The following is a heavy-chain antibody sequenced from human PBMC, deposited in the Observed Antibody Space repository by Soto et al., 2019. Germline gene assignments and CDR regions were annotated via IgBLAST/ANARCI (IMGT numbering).Heavy chain of an antibody. CDR3: ASAPPSNYDFWSGYYFMDNYFDY. D-gene: IGHD3-3*01. CDR2: ISYDGSNK. J-gene: IGHJ4*02. CDR1: GFTLSSYA. Sequence: GGSLRLSCAASGFTLSSYAMHWVRQAPGKGLEWVAVISYDGSNKYYADSVKGRFTISRDNSKNTLYLQMNSLRAEDTAVYYCASAPPSNYDFWSGYYFMDNYFDYWGQGTLVTVSS. V-gene: IGHV3-30-3*01.